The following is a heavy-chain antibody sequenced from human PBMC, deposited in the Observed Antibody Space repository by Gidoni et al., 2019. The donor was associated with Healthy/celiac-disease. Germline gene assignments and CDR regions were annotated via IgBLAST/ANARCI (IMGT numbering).Heavy chain of an antibody. J-gene: IGHJ6*02. V-gene: IGHV3-73*01. Sequence: AYAASVKGRFTISRDDSKNTAYLQMNSLKTEDTAVYYCTRPIREAKPEPPKHYGMDVWGQGTTVTVSS. D-gene: IGHD3-3*01. CDR3: TRPIREAKPEPPKHYGMDV.